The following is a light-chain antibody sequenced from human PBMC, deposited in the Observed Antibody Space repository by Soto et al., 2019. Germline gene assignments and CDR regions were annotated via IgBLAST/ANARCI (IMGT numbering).Light chain of an antibody. CDR2: EVS. V-gene: IGLV2-23*02. Sequence: QSALTQPASVSGSPGQSITISCTRTSSDVGSYNFVSWYQQHPGEVPKVMIYEVSKRPSGVSDRFSGSKSGNTASLTISGLKAEDEADYYCCADAGRSTYVFGTGPKVTVL. CDR1: SSDVGSYNF. CDR3: CADAGRSTYV. J-gene: IGLJ1*01.